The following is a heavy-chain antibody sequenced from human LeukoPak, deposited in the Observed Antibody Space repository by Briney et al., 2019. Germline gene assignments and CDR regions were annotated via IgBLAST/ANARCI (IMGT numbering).Heavy chain of an antibody. CDR2: ISTSSSYI. V-gene: IGHV3-21*01. J-gene: IGHJ3*02. CDR1: GFTFSRYS. Sequence: GRSLRLSCAPSGFTFSRYSMDWVRQAPGKGLEWVSFISTSSSYIYYADSVKGRFTISRDNAKNSLFLQMNSLRDEDTAVYYCARVRPGQWLLRDAFDIWGQGTMVTVSS. D-gene: IGHD6-19*01. CDR3: ARVRPGQWLLRDAFDI.